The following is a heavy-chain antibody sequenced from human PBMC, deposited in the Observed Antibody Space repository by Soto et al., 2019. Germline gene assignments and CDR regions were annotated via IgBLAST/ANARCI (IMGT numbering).Heavy chain of an antibody. CDR3: AKGITILSYYGMDV. J-gene: IGHJ6*02. CDR2: ISGSGGST. D-gene: IGHD3-3*01. Sequence: GGSLRLSCAASGFTFSSYAMSWVRQAPGKGLEWVSAISGSGGSTYYADSVKGRFTISRDNSKNTQYLQMNSLRAEDTAVYYCAKGITILSYYGMDVWGQGTTVTVSS. CDR1: GFTFSSYA. V-gene: IGHV3-23*01.